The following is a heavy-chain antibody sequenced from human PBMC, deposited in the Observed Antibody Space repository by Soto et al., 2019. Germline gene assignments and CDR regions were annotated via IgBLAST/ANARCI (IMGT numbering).Heavy chain of an antibody. CDR2: IYYSGIT. D-gene: IGHD2-21*02. J-gene: IGHJ3*02. CDR3: ARDLGGEYCGGDRYWENAFDM. CDR1: GGSISSYY. Sequence: PSETLSLTCTVSGGSISSYYWSWIRQPPGKGLEWIGYIYYSGITNYNPSLKSRVTISVDTSKNQFSLKLSSVTAADTAVYYCARDLGGEYCGGDRYWENAFDMWGEGTMVTV. V-gene: IGHV4-59*01.